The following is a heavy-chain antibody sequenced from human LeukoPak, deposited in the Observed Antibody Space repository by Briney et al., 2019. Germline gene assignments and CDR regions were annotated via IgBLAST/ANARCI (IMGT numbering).Heavy chain of an antibody. CDR3: ASLVAVAGSFDY. V-gene: IGHV3-30*04. D-gene: IGHD6-19*01. Sequence: GGSLRLSCAASGFTFSSYAMHWVRQAPGKGLEWVAVISYDGSNKYYADSVKGRFTISRDNSKNTLYLQMNSLRAEDTAVYYCASLVAVAGSFDYWGPGTLVTVSS. J-gene: IGHJ4*02. CDR2: ISYDGSNK. CDR1: GFTFSSYA.